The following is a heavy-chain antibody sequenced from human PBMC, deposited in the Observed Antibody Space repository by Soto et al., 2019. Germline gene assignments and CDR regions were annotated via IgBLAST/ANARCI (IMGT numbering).Heavy chain of an antibody. CDR3: ARDHGYGYGMDV. CDR2: IMPGSSHI. D-gene: IGHD5-12*01. Sequence: PGGSLRLSCAASGFTFSIYSMNWVRQAPGKGPEWVSYIMPGSSHIFYADSVKGRFTISRDNAKNSLYLQMNSLRAEDTAVYYCARDHGYGYGMDVWGQGTTVTVSS. V-gene: IGHV3-48*01. J-gene: IGHJ6*02. CDR1: GFTFSIYS.